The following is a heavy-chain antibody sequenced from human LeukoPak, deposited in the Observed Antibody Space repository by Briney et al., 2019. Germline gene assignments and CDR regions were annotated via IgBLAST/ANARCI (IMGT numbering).Heavy chain of an antibody. Sequence: GGSLRLXCAASGFTFSSYWMSWVRQAPGKGLEWVANIKQDGSEKYYVDSVKGRFTISRDNAKNSLYLQMNSLRAEDTAVYYCARHLYDFWSGSLDAFDIWGQGTMVTVSS. CDR1: GFTFSSYW. CDR3: ARHLYDFWSGSLDAFDI. V-gene: IGHV3-7*01. CDR2: IKQDGSEK. J-gene: IGHJ3*02. D-gene: IGHD3-3*01.